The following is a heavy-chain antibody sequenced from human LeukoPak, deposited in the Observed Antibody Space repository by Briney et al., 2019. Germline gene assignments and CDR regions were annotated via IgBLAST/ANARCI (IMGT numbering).Heavy chain of an antibody. Sequence: SGTLSLTCAVSGDSISSSIWWSWVRQSPAKGLEWIGEVYHTGTTNYNPSLKSRVTISVDKSKNQFSLRLSSVTAADTAVYYCASKARYSSSWYVLDYWGHGTLVTVSS. CDR1: GDSISSSIW. CDR2: VYHTGTT. CDR3: ASKARYSSSWYVLDY. D-gene: IGHD6-13*01. V-gene: IGHV4-4*02. J-gene: IGHJ4*01.